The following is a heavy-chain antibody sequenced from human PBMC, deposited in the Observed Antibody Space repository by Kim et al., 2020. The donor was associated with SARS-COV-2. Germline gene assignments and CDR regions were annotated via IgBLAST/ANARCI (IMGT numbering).Heavy chain of an antibody. CDR2: ISSSSSYI. Sequence: GGSLRLSCAASGFTFSSYSMNWVRQAPGKGLEWVSSISSSSSYIYYADSVKGRFTISRDNAKNSLYLQMNSLRAEDTAVYYCARDRAYLRYFDWLAGQLDAFDIWGQGTMVTVSS. J-gene: IGHJ3*02. D-gene: IGHD3-9*01. CDR1: GFTFSSYS. V-gene: IGHV3-21*01. CDR3: ARDRAYLRYFDWLAGQLDAFDI.